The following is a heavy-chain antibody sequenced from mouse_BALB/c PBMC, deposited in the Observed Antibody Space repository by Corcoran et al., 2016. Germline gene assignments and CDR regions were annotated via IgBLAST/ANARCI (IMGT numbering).Heavy chain of an antibody. Sequence: EIQLQQTGPELVKPGASVKISCKASGYSFTDYIMLWVKQSHGKSLEWIGNINPYYGSTSYNLKFKGKATLTVDKSSSTAYMQRNSLTSEDSAVYYCASGTAPGRFDYWGQGTTLTVSS. CDR3: ASGTAPGRFDY. V-gene: IGHV1-39*01. D-gene: IGHD1-1*01. J-gene: IGHJ2*01. CDR1: GYSFTDYI. CDR2: INPYYGST.